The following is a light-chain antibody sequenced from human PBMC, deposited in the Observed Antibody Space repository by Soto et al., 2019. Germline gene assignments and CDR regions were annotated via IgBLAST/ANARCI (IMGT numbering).Light chain of an antibody. CDR2: AAS. CDR1: QSMSTF. J-gene: IGKJ2*01. CDR3: QQSDSTPYT. V-gene: IGKV1-39*01. Sequence: DIPMTQSPSSLSASVGDRVTINCRASQSMSTFLNWYQQKPGQAPKVLISAASTLQSGVPSRFSGRGSGTDFTLTISSLQPEEFATYYCQQSDSTPYTFGQGTTLETK.